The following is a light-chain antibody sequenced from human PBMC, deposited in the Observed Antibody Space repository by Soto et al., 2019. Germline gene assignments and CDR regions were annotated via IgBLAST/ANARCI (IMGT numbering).Light chain of an antibody. Sequence: EIVLTQSPCTLSLSPGERATLSCRASQSVSSSYLAWYQQKPGQAPRLLIYGASSMPTGIPDRFSGSGSGTDFTLTISSLEPEDFAVYYCQQYGSYPWTFGQGTKVEIK. V-gene: IGKV3-20*01. CDR1: QSVSSSY. CDR2: GAS. J-gene: IGKJ1*01. CDR3: QQYGSYPWT.